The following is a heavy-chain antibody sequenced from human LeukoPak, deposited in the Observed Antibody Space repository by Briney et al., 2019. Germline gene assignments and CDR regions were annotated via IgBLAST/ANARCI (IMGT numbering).Heavy chain of an antibody. CDR3: ARRLFSRYCSGGSCYISDWFDP. J-gene: IGHJ5*02. Sequence: GASVKVSCKASGYTFTSYAISWVRQAPGQGLEWMGWINPNSGGTNYAQKFQGRVTMTRDTSISTAYMELSRLRSDDTAVYYCARRLFSRYCSGGSCYISDWFDPWGQGTLVTVSS. CDR1: GYTFTSYA. CDR2: INPNSGGT. D-gene: IGHD2-15*01. V-gene: IGHV1-2*02.